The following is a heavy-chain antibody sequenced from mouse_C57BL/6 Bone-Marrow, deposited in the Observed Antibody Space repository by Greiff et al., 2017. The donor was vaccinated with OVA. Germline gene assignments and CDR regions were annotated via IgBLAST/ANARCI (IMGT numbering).Heavy chain of an antibody. CDR2: ISSGGSYT. J-gene: IGHJ4*01. D-gene: IGHD1-1*01. V-gene: IGHV5-6*02. CDR1: GFTFSSYG. CDR3: ARADYGSSDGAMDD. Sequence: DVMLVESGGDLVKPGGSLKLSCAASGFTFSSYGMSWVRQTPDTRLEWVATISSGGSYTYYPDSVTGRFTISRDNAKNTLYLQMSSLKSEDTAMDYCARADYGSSDGAMDDWGKGTSVTVAT.